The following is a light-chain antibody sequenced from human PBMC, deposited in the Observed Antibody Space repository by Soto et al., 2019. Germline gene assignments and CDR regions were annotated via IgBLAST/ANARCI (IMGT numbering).Light chain of an antibody. Sequence: EIVLTQSPGTLSLSPGERATLSCRASQSVSSSFLAWYQQKPGQAPRLLIYGASSRATSIPDRFSGSGSGTDFTRTISGLEPEDFAVYYCQQYGSCPRTFGQGTKVEIK. V-gene: IGKV3-20*01. CDR3: QQYGSCPRT. CDR1: QSVSSSF. CDR2: GAS. J-gene: IGKJ1*01.